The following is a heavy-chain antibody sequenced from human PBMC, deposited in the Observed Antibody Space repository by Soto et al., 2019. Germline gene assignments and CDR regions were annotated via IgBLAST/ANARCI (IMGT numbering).Heavy chain of an antibody. V-gene: IGHV1-69*06. CDR1: GGTFSSYA. Sequence: GPSVKVSCKASGGTFSSYAISWVRQAPGQGLEWMGGIIPIFGTANYAQKFQGRVTITADKSTSTAYMELSSLRSEDTAVYYCARDRVAYSSSWYPSRSFDYWGQGTLVTVSS. J-gene: IGHJ4*02. D-gene: IGHD6-13*01. CDR3: ARDRVAYSSSWYPSRSFDY. CDR2: IIPIFGTA.